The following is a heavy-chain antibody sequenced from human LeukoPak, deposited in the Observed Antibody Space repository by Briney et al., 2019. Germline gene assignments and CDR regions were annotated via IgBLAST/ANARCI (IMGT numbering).Heavy chain of an antibody. CDR2: ISGRSSTV. J-gene: IGHJ4*02. V-gene: IGHV3-48*01. CDR3: ARDRIKSGSYYFDY. D-gene: IGHD1-26*01. CDR1: GYIFSSHW. Sequence: GGSLRLSCAASGYIFSSHWVNWVRQAPGKGLEWVSYISGRSSTVYYADSVKGRFTISRDNAKNSMYLQMNSLRAEDTAVYYCARDRIKSGSYYFDYWGQGTLVTVSS.